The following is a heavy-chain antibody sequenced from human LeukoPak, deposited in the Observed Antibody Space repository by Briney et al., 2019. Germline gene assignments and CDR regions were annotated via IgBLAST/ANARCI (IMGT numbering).Heavy chain of an antibody. CDR2: ISSSSSYI. V-gene: IGHV3-21*01. CDR3: AREHEGSQADY. Sequence: GGSLRLSCAASGFTFSSYSMNWVRQAPGKGLEWVSSISSSSSYIYYADSEKGRFTISRDNAKNSLYLQMNSLRAEDTAVYYCAREHEGSQADYWGQGTLVTVSS. D-gene: IGHD1-26*01. J-gene: IGHJ4*02. CDR1: GFTFSSYS.